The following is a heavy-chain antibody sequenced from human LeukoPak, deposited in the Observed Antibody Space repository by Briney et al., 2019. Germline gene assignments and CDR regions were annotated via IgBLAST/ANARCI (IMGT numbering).Heavy chain of an antibody. Sequence: SGTLSLTCAVYGGSFSGYYWSWIRQPPGKGLEWIGEINHSGSTNYNPSLKSRVTISVDTSKNQFSLKLSSVTAADTAVYYCARVAGNIVVVVAATRRRNWFDPWGQGTLVTVSS. CDR3: ARVAGNIVVVVAATRRRNWFDP. CDR1: GGSFSGYY. J-gene: IGHJ5*02. V-gene: IGHV4-34*01. D-gene: IGHD2-15*01. CDR2: INHSGST.